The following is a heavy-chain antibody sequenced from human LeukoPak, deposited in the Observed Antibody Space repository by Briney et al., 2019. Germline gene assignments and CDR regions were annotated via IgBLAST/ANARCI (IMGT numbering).Heavy chain of an antibody. CDR2: IRYDGSNK. V-gene: IGHV3-30*02. J-gene: IGHJ4*02. Sequence: GSLRLSCAASGFTFSSYGMHWVRQAPGKGLEWVAFIRYDGSNKYYADSVKGRFTISRDNSKNTLYLQMNSLRAEDTAVYYCAKDGGYSYGAFDYWGQGTLVTVSS. D-gene: IGHD5-18*01. CDR1: GFTFSSYG. CDR3: AKDGGYSYGAFDY.